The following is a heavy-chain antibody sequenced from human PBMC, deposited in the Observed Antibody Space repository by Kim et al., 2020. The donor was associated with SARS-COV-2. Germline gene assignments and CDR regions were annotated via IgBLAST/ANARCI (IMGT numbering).Heavy chain of an antibody. J-gene: IGHJ3*02. D-gene: IGHD6-13*01. Sequence: KRRVTISVDTSKNQFSLKLSSVTAADTAVYYCARHLRDSRYSSSSSAFDIWGQGTMVTVSS. CDR3: ARHLRDSRYSSSSSAFDI. V-gene: IGHV4-59*08.